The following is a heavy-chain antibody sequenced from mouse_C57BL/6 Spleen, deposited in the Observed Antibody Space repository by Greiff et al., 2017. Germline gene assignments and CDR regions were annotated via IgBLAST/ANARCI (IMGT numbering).Heavy chain of an antibody. J-gene: IGHJ1*03. V-gene: IGHV1-61*01. D-gene: IGHD2-4*01. CDR2: IYPYDSET. CDR1: GYTFTSYW. Sequence: QVQLQQPGAELVRPGSSVKLSCKASGYTFTSYWMDWVKQRPGQGLEWIGNIYPYDSETHYNQKFKDKATLTVDKSSSTAYMQLSSLTSVDSAVLYYARSGYDYDGYFDVWGTGTTVTVSS. CDR3: ARSGYDYDGYFDV.